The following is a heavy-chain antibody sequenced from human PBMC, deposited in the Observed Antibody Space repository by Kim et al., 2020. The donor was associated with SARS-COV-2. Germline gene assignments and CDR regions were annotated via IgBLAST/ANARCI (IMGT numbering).Heavy chain of an antibody. D-gene: IGHD3-10*01. CDR3: ARHPRATMVRGGYFDY. J-gene: IGHJ4*02. Sequence: LKSRVTITVDPSKNQFSLKLSSVTAADTAVYSCARHPRATMVRGGYFDYWGQGTLVTVSS. V-gene: IGHV4-39*01.